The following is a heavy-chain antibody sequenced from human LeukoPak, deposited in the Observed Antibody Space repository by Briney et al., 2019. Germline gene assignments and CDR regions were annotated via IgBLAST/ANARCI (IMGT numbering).Heavy chain of an antibody. CDR1: GGSISSGDYY. V-gene: IGHV4-30-4*01. CDR2: IYYSGST. D-gene: IGHD3-22*01. J-gene: IGHJ4*02. CDR3: ARGYDSSGYYRYYFDY. Sequence: SQTLSLTCTVSGGSISSGDYYWSWIRQLPGKGLEWIGYIYYSGSTYYNPSLKSRVTISVDTSKNQFSLKLSSVTAADTAVYYCARGYDSSGYYRYYFDYWGQGTLVTVSS.